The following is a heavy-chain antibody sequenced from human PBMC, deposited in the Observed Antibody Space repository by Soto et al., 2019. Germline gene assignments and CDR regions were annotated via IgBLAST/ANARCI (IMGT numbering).Heavy chain of an antibody. CDR2: IYYSGST. D-gene: IGHD3-9*01. CDR3: VRTRTYDILTGFDY. CDR1: GGSISSYY. Sequence: LEILSLTCTVSGGSISSYYWSWIRQPPGKGLEWIGYIYYSGSTNYNPSLKSRVTISVDTSKNQFSLKLSSVTAADTAVYYCVRTRTYDILTGFDYWGQGTLVTVSS. J-gene: IGHJ4*02. V-gene: IGHV4-59*01.